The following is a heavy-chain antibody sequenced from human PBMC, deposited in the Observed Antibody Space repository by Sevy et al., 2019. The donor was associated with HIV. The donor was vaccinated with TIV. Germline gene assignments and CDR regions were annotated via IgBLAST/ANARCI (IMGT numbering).Heavy chain of an antibody. CDR2: IYYSGST. Sequence: SETLSLTCTVSGASISRGGYYWSWIRQHPGKGLEWIGYIYYSGSTYYNPSLKSRVTISVDTSKNQFSLKLSSVTAADTAMYYCAREMGDVWGQGTTVTVSS. CDR3: AREMGDV. CDR1: GASISRGGYY. D-gene: IGHD1-26*01. V-gene: IGHV4-31*03. J-gene: IGHJ6*02.